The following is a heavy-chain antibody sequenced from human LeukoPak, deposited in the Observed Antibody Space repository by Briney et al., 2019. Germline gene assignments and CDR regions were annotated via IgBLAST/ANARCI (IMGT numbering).Heavy chain of an antibody. CDR3: AKDLFAMTQWEQLGY. CDR2: ISSASGSI. V-gene: IGHV3-48*04. J-gene: IGHJ4*02. D-gene: IGHD1-26*01. CDR1: GFTFSSYS. Sequence: PGGSLRLSCAASGFTFSSYSMNWVRQAPGKGLEWVSYISSASGSIYYADSVKGRFTISRDNAKNSLFLQMNSLRAEDTAVYYCAKDLFAMTQWEQLGYWGQGTLVTVSS.